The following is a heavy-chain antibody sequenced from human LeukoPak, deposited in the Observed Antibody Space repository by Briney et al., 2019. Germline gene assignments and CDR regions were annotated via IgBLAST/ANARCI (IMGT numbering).Heavy chain of an antibody. J-gene: IGHJ4*02. V-gene: IGHV4-4*02. CDR1: GASISSSNW. Sequence: SGTLSLTCAVSGASISSSNWWSWVRQPPGRGLEWIGEIYHSGSTNYNPSLKSRVTISLDKSKNQFSLKLNSVTAADTAVYYCARGLPRGYSYGYVYWGQGTLVTVSS. CDR3: ARGLPRGYSYGYVY. CDR2: IYHSGST. D-gene: IGHD5-18*01.